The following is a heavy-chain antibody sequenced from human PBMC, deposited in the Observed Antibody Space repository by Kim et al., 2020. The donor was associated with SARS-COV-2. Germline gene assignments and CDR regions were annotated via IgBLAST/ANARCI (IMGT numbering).Heavy chain of an antibody. CDR1: GFTFSSYA. CDR3: ARGGYDYGEDY. Sequence: GGSLRLSCAASGFTFSSYAMHWVRQAPGKGLEWVAVISYDGSNKYYADSVKCRFTIARDNYKNTLDLQMNSLRAEDTSVYYCARGGYDYGEDYCGQGTV. D-gene: IGHD5-12*01. J-gene: IGHJ4*02. V-gene: IGHV3-30*04. CDR2: ISYDGSNK.